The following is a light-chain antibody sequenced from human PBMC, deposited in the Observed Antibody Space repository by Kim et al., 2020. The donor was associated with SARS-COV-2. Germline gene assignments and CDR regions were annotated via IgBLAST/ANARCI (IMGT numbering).Light chain of an antibody. CDR3: QQAKSFPQT. V-gene: IGKV1-12*01. CDR2: AAS. CDR1: QGISTW. J-gene: IGKJ4*01. Sequence: ASVGDRVTITRRASQGISTWLAWYQQKPGKAPKLLISAASSLQSGVPSRFSGSGSGTDFALIISSLQPEDFATDYCQQAKSFPQTFGGGTKVDIK.